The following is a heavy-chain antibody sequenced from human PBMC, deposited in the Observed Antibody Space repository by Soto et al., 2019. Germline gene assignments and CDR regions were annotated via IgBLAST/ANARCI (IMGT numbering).Heavy chain of an antibody. CDR2: ISAYNGNT. J-gene: IGHJ6*03. CDR1: GYTFTSYG. CDR3: ARDTIMVYAIPDYYYYYMDV. V-gene: IGHV1-18*01. D-gene: IGHD2-8*01. Sequence: ASVKVSCKASGYTFTSYGISWVRQAPGQGLEWMGWISAYNGNTNYAQKLQGRVTMTTDISTSTAFMELRSLRSDDTAVYYCARDTIMVYAIPDYYYYYMDVWGKGTTVTVSS.